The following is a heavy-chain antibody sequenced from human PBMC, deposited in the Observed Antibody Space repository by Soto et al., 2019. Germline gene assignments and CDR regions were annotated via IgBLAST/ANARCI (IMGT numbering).Heavy chain of an antibody. CDR3: ARDSFMITFGGVIAPQNPFDY. J-gene: IGHJ4*02. CDR2: ISAYNGNT. D-gene: IGHD3-16*02. V-gene: IGHV1-18*04. CDR1: GYTFTGYY. Sequence: GASVKVSCKASGYTFTGYYMHWVRQAPGQGLEWMGWISAYNGNTNYAQKLQGRVTMTTDTSTSTAYMELRSLRSDDTAVYYCARDSFMITFGGVIAPQNPFDYWGQGTLVTVSS.